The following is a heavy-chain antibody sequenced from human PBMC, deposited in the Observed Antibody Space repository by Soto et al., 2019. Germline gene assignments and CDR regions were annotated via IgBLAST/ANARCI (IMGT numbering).Heavy chain of an antibody. V-gene: IGHV1-69*01. CDR3: AGEAVKGAFDI. CDR1: GGTFSSYA. CDR2: IIPIFGTA. Sequence: QVQLVQSGAEVKKPGSSVKVSCKASGGTFSSYAISWVRQAPGQGLEWMGGIIPIFGTANYAQKFQGRVTIPADVSTRTADMELSSLRSEDTAVYYCAGEAVKGAFDIWGQGTMVTVSS. J-gene: IGHJ3*02.